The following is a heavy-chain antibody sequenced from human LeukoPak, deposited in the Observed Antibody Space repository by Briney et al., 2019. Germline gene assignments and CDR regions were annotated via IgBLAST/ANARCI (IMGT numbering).Heavy chain of an antibody. D-gene: IGHD3-3*01. Sequence: GGSLRLSCAASGLTFSNAWMSWVRQAPGKGLEWVGRIKSKTDGGTTDYAAPVKGRFTISRDDSKNTLYLQMNSLRAEDTAVYYCAKDQPVNYDFWSGEWGNWFDPWGQGTLVTVSS. V-gene: IGHV3-15*01. J-gene: IGHJ5*02. CDR3: AKDQPVNYDFWSGEWGNWFDP. CDR1: GLTFSNAW. CDR2: IKSKTDGGTT.